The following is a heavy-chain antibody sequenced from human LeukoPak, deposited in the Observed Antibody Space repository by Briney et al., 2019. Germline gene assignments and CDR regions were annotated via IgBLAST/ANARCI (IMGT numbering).Heavy chain of an antibody. V-gene: IGHV4-59*08. D-gene: IGHD3-22*01. Sequence: SETLSLTCTVSGGSISSYYWSWIRQPPGKGLEWIGYIYHSGSTYYNPSLKSRVTISVDRSKNQFSLKLSSVTAADTAVYYCARQGRYDSSGYRWGQGTLVTVSS. CDR1: GGSISSYY. CDR2: IYHSGST. J-gene: IGHJ4*02. CDR3: ARQGRYDSSGYR.